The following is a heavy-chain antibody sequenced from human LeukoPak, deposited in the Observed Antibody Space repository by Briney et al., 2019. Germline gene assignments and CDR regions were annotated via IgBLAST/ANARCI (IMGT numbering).Heavy chain of an antibody. D-gene: IGHD5-18*01. CDR2: IYSGGST. J-gene: IGHJ4*02. CDR3: ATVVRLWPALDY. CDR1: GGSISSGSYY. Sequence: PSETLSLTCTVSGGSISSGSYYWGWIRQPPGKGLEWVSVIYSGGSTYYADSVKGRFTISRDNSKNTLYLQMNSLRAEDTAVYYCATVVRLWPALDYWGQGTLVTVSS. V-gene: IGHV3-66*01.